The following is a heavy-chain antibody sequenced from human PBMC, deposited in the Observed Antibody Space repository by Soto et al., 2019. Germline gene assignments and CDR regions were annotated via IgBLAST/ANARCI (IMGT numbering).Heavy chain of an antibody. J-gene: IGHJ3*02. V-gene: IGHV1-3*01. CDR3: ARYSGNYQDAFDI. Sequence: QVQLAQSGAEVKKPGASVKVSCRASGFTFTLYSMHWVRQAPGQRLEWMGWINGGSGKTKYSKKFQGRVTIARDTSASTAYMEVSSLRSEDTAVYYCARYSGNYQDAFDIWGQGTMVTVSS. D-gene: IGHD1-26*01. CDR1: GFTFTLYS. CDR2: INGGSGKT.